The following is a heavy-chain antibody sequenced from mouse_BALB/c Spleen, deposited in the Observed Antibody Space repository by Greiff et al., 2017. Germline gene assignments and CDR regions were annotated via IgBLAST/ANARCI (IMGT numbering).Heavy chain of an antibody. Sequence: EVKLMESGGGLVQPGGSLKLSCAASGFDFSSCWMSWVRQAPGKGLEWIGEINPDSSTINYTPSLKDKFIISRDNAKNTLYLQMSKVRSEDTALYYCARQGYYGSSPYAMDYWGQGTSVTVSS. CDR3: ARQGYYGSSPYAMDY. J-gene: IGHJ4*01. CDR1: GFDFSSCW. V-gene: IGHV4-1*02. D-gene: IGHD1-1*01. CDR2: INPDSSTI.